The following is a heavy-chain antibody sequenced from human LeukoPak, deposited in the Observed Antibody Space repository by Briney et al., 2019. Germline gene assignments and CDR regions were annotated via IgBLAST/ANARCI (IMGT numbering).Heavy chain of an antibody. CDR2: ISSSSSTI. CDR1: GFTFSSYS. J-gene: IGHJ4*02. Sequence: TGGSLRLSCAASGFTFSSYSMNWVRQAPGKGLEWVSYISSSSSTIYYADSVKGRFTISGDNAKNSLYLQMNSLRAEDTAVYYCARGKIVVVPDFFDYWGQGTLVTVSS. D-gene: IGHD2-2*01. V-gene: IGHV3-48*04. CDR3: ARGKIVVVPDFFDY.